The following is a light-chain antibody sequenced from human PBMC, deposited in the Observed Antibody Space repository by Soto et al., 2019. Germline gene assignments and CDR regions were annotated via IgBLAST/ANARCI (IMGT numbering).Light chain of an antibody. CDR3: SSYTTTPTNTWV. CDR2: AVS. V-gene: IGLV2-14*01. J-gene: IGLJ3*02. CDR1: SSDVGAYNY. Sequence: QSVLTQPASVSGSPGQSITISCTGTSSDVGAYNYVSWYQQYPGKSPKLMIYAVSNRPSGVSNRFSGSKSGNTASLTISGLQAEDEADYYCSSYTTTPTNTWVFGGGTKVTVL.